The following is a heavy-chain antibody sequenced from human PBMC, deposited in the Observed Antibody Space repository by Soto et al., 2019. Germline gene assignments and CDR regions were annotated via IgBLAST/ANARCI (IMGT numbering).Heavy chain of an antibody. D-gene: IGHD3-16*01. CDR2: ISATGGGT. CDR3: AKDRRAGGNSAFYFXF. CDR1: GFKFSNYA. J-gene: IGHJ4*02. Sequence: GGSLRLSCAASGFKFSNYAMSWVRQAPGKWLEWVSLISATGGGTYYADSVKGRFTISRDNSHNTLYLQVHSLTAEDTAVYYCAKDRRAGGNSAFYFXFWGRQPRSP. V-gene: IGHV3-23*01.